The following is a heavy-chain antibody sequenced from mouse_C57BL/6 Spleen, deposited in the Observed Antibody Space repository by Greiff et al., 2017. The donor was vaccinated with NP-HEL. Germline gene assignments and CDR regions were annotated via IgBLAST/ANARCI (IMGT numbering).Heavy chain of an antibody. Sequence: QVQLQQSGTELVKPGASVKLSCKASGYTFTSYWLHWVKQRPGQGLEWIGNINPSNGGTNYNEKFKSKATLTVDKSSSTAYMQLRSLTSEDSAVYYCARERDYYAMDYWGQGTSVTVSS. CDR1: GYTFTSYW. J-gene: IGHJ4*01. V-gene: IGHV1-53*01. CDR3: ARERDYYAMDY. CDR2: INPSNGGT.